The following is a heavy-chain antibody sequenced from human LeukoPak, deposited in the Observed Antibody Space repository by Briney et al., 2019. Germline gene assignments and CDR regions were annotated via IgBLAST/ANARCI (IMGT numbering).Heavy chain of an antibody. Sequence: ASVKVSCKASGYTFTGYYMHWVRQAPGQGLEWMGWINPNSGGTNYAQKFQGRVTMTRDTSISTAYMELSSLRSEDTAVYYCARALGAVAFSWSDYYYMDVWGKGTTVTISS. V-gene: IGHV1-2*02. D-gene: IGHD6-19*01. CDR1: GYTFTGYY. CDR2: INPNSGGT. J-gene: IGHJ6*03. CDR3: ARALGAVAFSWSDYYYMDV.